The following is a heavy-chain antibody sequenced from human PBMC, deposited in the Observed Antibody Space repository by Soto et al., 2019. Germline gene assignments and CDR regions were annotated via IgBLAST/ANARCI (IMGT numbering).Heavy chain of an antibody. J-gene: IGHJ4*02. D-gene: IGHD4-17*01. CDR3: TKGHYGDGLG. Sequence: EVQLVESGGGLVQPGGSLRISCAASGFICRSYWMSWVRQAPGKGLQWVANINPDGSAKYYEDSVKGRFTISRDNAKNSLYLQIDSLTTEDTAVYYCTKGHYGDGLGWRQGALGTVSS. V-gene: IGHV3-7*05. CDR2: INPDGSAK. CDR1: GFICRSYW.